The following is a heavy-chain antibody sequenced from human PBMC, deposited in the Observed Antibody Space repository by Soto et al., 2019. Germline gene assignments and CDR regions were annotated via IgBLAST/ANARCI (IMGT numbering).Heavy chain of an antibody. CDR1: GFSLSDFA. V-gene: IGHV3-23*01. CDR3: AKVRYCAGGVCSGDFDH. J-gene: IGHJ4*02. Sequence: HPGGSLRLGCAACGFSLSDFAMSWVRQAPEKGLEWVSTIRSSATSTSYADSVRGRFSISRDTSENTLFLHMNSLRAEDTAIYYCAKVRYCAGGVCSGDFDHWGQGTLVTVSS. D-gene: IGHD2-8*02. CDR2: IRSSATST.